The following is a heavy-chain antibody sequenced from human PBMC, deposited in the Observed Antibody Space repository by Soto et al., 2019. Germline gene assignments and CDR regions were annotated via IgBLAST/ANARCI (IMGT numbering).Heavy chain of an antibody. J-gene: IGHJ5*02. CDR1: GFTFSSYG. V-gene: IGHV3-33*01. D-gene: IGHD1-7*01. CDR2: IWYDGSNK. Sequence: GGSLRLSCAASGFTFSSYGMHWVRQAPGKGLEWVAVIWYDGSNKYYADSVKGRFTISRDNSKNTLYLQMNSLRAEDTAVYYCARVLELRGCWFDPWGQGTLVTVSS. CDR3: ARVLELRGCWFDP.